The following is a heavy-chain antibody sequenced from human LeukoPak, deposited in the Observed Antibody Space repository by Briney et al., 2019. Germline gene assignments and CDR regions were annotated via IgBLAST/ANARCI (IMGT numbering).Heavy chain of an antibody. CDR3: ARGYGDYSLYYFDY. J-gene: IGHJ4*02. CDR2: ISTGGST. Sequence: SETLSLTCTVSGASISSSYCTWIRQPAGEGLEWIGRISTGGSTTYNPSFKSRVTMSVDMSKNQFSLKLSSVTAADTAVYYCARGYGDYSLYYFDYWGQGTLVTVSS. V-gene: IGHV4-4*07. CDR1: GASISSSY. D-gene: IGHD4-17*01.